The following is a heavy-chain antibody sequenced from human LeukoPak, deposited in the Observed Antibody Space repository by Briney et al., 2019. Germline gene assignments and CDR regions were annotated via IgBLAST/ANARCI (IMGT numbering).Heavy chain of an antibody. V-gene: IGHV3-23*01. CDR2: ISGSGDYT. D-gene: IGHD2-2*01. Sequence: PGGSLRLSCAASGFTFYYYAMSWVRQAPGKGLEWVSAISGSGDYTFYADSVKGRFTISRDNSKNTLYLQMNSLRAEDTAVYYCARLKGVVVPAATDYWGQGTLVTVSS. CDR3: ARLKGVVVPAATDY. CDR1: GFTFYYYA. J-gene: IGHJ4*02.